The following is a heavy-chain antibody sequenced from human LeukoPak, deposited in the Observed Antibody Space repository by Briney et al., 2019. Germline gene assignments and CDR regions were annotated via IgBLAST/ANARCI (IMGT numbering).Heavy chain of an antibody. J-gene: IGHJ4*02. CDR2: ICSSSSTI. CDR1: RFTFSSYS. V-gene: IGHV3-48*04. CDR3: ARTPTAYCSSTSCYTDY. Sequence: PGGSLRLSCAASRFTFSSYSMNWVRQAPGKGLEWVSYICSSSSTIYYADSVKGRFTISRDNAKNSLYLQMNSLRAEDTAVYYCARTPTAYCSSTSCYTDYWGQGTLVTVSS. D-gene: IGHD2-2*02.